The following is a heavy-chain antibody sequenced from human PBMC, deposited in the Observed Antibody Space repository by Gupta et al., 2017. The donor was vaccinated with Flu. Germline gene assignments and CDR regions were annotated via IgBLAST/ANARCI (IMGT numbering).Heavy chain of an antibody. J-gene: IGHJ4*02. CDR3: ARGHWDS. CDR2: INGDAVK. V-gene: IGHV3-48*03. CDR1: GPDFSHYD. Sequence: VHLVASGGGVVQPGGSLRLSCAVPGPDFSHYDLSWFRLAPGKELEWIAFINGDAVKYYTESMKGRVTISRDNARNSVYLQVSSLRVDDTAVYDCARGHWDSWGQGSRVTVSS.